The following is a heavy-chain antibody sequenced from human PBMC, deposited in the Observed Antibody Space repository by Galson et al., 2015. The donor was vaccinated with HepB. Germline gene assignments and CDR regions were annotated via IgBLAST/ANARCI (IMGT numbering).Heavy chain of an antibody. V-gene: IGHV4-59*01. CDR3: ARGALISWAEFDY. CDR2: IYYSGST. Sequence: ETLSLTCTVSGGSISSYYWSWIRQPPGKGLEWIGYIYYSGSTNYNPSLKSRVTISVDTSKNQFSLKLSSVTAADTAVYYCARGALISWAEFDYWGQGTLVTVSS. CDR1: GGSISSYY. D-gene: IGHD3-16*01. J-gene: IGHJ4*02.